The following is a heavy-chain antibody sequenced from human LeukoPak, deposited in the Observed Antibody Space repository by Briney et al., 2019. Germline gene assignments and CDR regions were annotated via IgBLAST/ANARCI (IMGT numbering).Heavy chain of an antibody. Sequence: GGSLRLSCIASGFSFSGHWMHWARQLPGKGLVWVSRISPTGSTTSYADSVKGRFTVSRDNAKNTLYLQVNNLRAEDTAVYYCARGPNSNWSGLDFWGQGTLLTDSS. V-gene: IGHV3-74*01. CDR3: ARGPNSNWSGLDF. J-gene: IGHJ4*02. CDR2: ISPTGSTT. CDR1: GFSFSGHW. D-gene: IGHD6-6*01.